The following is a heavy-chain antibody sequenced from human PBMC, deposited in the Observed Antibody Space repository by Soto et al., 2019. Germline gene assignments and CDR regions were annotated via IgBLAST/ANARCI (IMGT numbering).Heavy chain of an antibody. CDR2: IYPGDSDT. V-gene: IGHV5-51*01. CDR1: GYSFTSYW. J-gene: IGHJ6*02. Sequence: PGESLKISCQGSGYSFTSYWIGWVRQMPGKGLEWMGIIYPGDSDTRYSPSFQGQVTISADKSISTAYLQWSSLKASDTAMYYCERHVGSGWIYYYYGMDVWGQGTTVTVSS. CDR3: ERHVGSGWIYYYYGMDV. D-gene: IGHD6-19*01.